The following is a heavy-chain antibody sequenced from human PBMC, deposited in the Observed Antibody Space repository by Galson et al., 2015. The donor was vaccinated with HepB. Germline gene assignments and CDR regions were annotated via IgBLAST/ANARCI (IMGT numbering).Heavy chain of an antibody. CDR1: GYTFSSYG. D-gene: IGHD2/OR15-2a*01. CDR3: ARGGSMAYYYYYMDV. J-gene: IGHJ6*03. Sequence: SVKVSCKASGYTFSSYGISWVRQAPGQGLEWMGWISAYNGNTNYAQKLQGRVTMTTDTSTSTAYMELRSLRSDDTAVYYCARGGSMAYYYYYMDVWGKGTTVTVSS. V-gene: IGHV1-18*01. CDR2: ISAYNGNT.